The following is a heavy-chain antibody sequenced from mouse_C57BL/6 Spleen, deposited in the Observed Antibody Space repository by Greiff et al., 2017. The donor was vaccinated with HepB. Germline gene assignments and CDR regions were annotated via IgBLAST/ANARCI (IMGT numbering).Heavy chain of an antibody. CDR2: ISYDGSN. Sequence: EVQVVESGPGLVKPSQSLSLTCSVTGYSITSGYYWNWIRQFPGNKLEWMGYISYDGSNNYNPSLKNRISITRDTSKNQFFLKLNSVTTEDTATYYCAREEGGYFDVWGTGTTVTVSS. CDR1: GYSITSGYY. CDR3: AREEGGYFDV. V-gene: IGHV3-6*01. J-gene: IGHJ1*03.